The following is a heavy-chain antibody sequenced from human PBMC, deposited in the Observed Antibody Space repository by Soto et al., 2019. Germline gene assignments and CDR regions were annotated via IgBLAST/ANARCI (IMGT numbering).Heavy chain of an antibody. Sequence: PEGSLRLSCAASGFTFSSYSINWVRQAPGRGLEWVSYISSSSSHKYYADSVQGRFTISRENAKNSLYLQMNSLRAEYTAVYYCVRGVDYSYGIFDNWGQGTLVTVSS. D-gene: IGHD3-16*02. CDR1: GFTFSSYS. CDR3: VRGVDYSYGIFDN. CDR2: ISSSSSHK. J-gene: IGHJ4*02. V-gene: IGHV3-21*01.